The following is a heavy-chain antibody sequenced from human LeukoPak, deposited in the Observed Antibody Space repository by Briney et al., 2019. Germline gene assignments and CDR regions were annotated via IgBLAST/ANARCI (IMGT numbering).Heavy chain of an antibody. J-gene: IGHJ5*02. CDR1: GLPISSYY. CDR2: IYYSGST. Sequence: PSEPLSLPCTVSGLPISSYYWSWLRQPPGKGREWFGYIYYSGSTHHTPSLKSRVPISVDTPKPQLSLTLSSVPAAHAPVLHWARGRDDYDKGGFDPWGQGTLVTVSS. V-gene: IGHV4-59*08. CDR3: ARGRDDYDKGGFDP. D-gene: IGHD3-16*01.